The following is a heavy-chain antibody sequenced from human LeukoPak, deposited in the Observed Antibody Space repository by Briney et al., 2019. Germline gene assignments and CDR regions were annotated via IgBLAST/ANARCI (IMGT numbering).Heavy chain of an antibody. CDR3: ARDIAVAGTVDY. D-gene: IGHD6-19*01. V-gene: IGHV4-31*03. CDR2: IYYSGST. Sequence: TSQTLSLTCTVSGGSISSGGYYWSWIRQHPGKGLEWIGYIYYSGSTYYNPSLKSRVTISVDTSKNQFSLKLSSVTAADTAVYYCARDIAVAGTVDYWGQGTLVTVSS. J-gene: IGHJ4*02. CDR1: GGSISSGGYY.